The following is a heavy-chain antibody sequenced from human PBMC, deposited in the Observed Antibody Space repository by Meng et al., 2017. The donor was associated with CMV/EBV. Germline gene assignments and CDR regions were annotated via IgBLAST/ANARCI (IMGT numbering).Heavy chain of an antibody. Sequence: GESLKISCAASGFTFSSYWMSWVRQASGKGLEWVANIKQDGSEKYYVDSVKGRFTISRDNAKNSLYLQMNSLRAEDTAVYYCARTELELYFDYWGQGTLVTVSS. J-gene: IGHJ4*02. CDR2: IKQDGSEK. D-gene: IGHD1-7*01. V-gene: IGHV3-7*01. CDR1: GFTFSSYW. CDR3: ARTELELYFDY.